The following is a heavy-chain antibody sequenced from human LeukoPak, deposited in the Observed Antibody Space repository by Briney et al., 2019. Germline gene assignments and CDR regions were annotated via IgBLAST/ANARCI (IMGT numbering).Heavy chain of an antibody. CDR1: GFTFDDYA. D-gene: IGHD1-26*01. J-gene: IGHJ3*02. CDR3: ARPSIVGATSAFDI. Sequence: PGRSLRLFCAASGFTFDDYAMHWVRQAPGKGLEWVSGISWNSGSIGYADSVKGRLTISRDNAKNSLYLQMNSLRAEDTALYYCARPSIVGATSAFDIWGQGTMVTVSS. CDR2: ISWNSGSI. V-gene: IGHV3-9*01.